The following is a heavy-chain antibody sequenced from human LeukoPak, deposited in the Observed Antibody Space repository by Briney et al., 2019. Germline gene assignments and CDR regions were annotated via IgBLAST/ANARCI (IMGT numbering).Heavy chain of an antibody. CDR3: ARPEGNY. CDR2: IYYNGTA. Sequence: SETLSLTCTVSGGSISSTSYFWGWVRQPPGKGLEWIGSIYYNGTAYYNPSLKSRVAISVDTSKNQFSLKLSSVTAADTAVYYCARPEGNYWGQGPLVTVSS. V-gene: IGHV4-39*01. CDR1: GGSISSTSYF. J-gene: IGHJ4*02.